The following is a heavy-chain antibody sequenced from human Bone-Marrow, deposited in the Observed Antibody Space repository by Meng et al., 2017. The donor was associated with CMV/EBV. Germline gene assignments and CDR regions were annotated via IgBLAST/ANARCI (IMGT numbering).Heavy chain of an antibody. CDR3: ARGGLLGGSSYAKYYFDY. CDR1: GFPFSSYS. V-gene: IGHV3-48*04. CDR2: ISHSSSTI. Sequence: GESLKISCAVSGFPFSSYSMNWVRQAPGKGLEWVSYISHSSSTIYYADSVKGRFTISRDNAKNSLYLQMNSLRADDTAVYYWARGGLLGGSSYAKYYFDYWGQGTLVTVSS. J-gene: IGHJ4*02. D-gene: IGHD3-16*01.